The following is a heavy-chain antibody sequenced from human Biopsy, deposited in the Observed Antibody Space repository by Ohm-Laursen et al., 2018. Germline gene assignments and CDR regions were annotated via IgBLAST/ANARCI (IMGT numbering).Heavy chain of an antibody. J-gene: IGHJ3*01. CDR1: GGDINNYY. CDR2: IYPGGST. V-gene: IGHV4-4*07. Sequence: GTLSLTCSASGGDINNYYWSWIRQPAGKGLEWIGRIYPGGSTNYNPSLKSRVTMSVDTSKKQLSLRLRSVTAADTAMYYCASVVLGPTNNAFDLWGQGRWSSSL. D-gene: IGHD3-22*01. CDR3: ASVVLGPTNNAFDL.